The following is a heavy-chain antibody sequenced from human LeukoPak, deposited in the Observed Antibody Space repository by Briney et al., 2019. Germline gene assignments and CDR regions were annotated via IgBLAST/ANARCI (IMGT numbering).Heavy chain of an antibody. CDR2: IIPIFGTA. CDR3: ARDYDILTGYYYFDY. V-gene: IGHV1-69*01. J-gene: IGHJ4*02. CDR1: GGTFSSYA. Sequence: GASVKVSCKASGGTFSSYAISWVRQAPGQGLEWMGGIIPIFGTANYAQKFQGRVTITADESTSTAYMELSSLRSEDTAVYYCARDYDILTGYYYFDYWGQGTLVTVSS. D-gene: IGHD3-9*01.